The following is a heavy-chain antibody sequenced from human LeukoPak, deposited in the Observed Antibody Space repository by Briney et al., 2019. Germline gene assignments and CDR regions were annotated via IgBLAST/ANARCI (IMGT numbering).Heavy chain of an antibody. CDR2: IWYDGSNK. CDR1: GFTFSSYG. D-gene: IGHD2-15*01. Sequence: GGSLRLSCAASGFTFSSYGMHWVRQAPGKGLEWVAVIWYDGSNKYYADSVKGRFTISRDNSQNMLYLQMNSLRAEDTAMYYCAKDPYRVVVATGNYLDPWGQGTLVTVSS. CDR3: AKDPYRVVVATGNYLDP. J-gene: IGHJ5*02. V-gene: IGHV3-30*02.